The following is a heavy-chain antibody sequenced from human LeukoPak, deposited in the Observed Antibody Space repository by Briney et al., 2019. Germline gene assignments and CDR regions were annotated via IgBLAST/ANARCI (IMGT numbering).Heavy chain of an antibody. CDR1: GFTFSNYA. Sequence: PGGSLRLSCAASGFTFSNYAMSWVRQAPGKGLEWVSAITGSSGSTYYADFVRGRFTISRDNSKNTLYLQMNSLRAEDTAVYYCAKKRSSGPGDFDLWGRGTLVTVSS. D-gene: IGHD6-19*01. CDR3: AKKRSSGPGDFDL. J-gene: IGHJ2*01. CDR2: ITGSSGST. V-gene: IGHV3-23*01.